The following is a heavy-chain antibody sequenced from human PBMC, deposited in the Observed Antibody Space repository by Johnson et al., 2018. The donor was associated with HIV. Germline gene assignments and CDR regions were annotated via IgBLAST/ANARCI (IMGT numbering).Heavy chain of an antibody. Sequence: EVQLVESGGGVVQPGRSLRLSCVASGFTFSSYGMNWVRQAPGKGLEWVSVIYSGGSTYYADSVKGRFTISRANSKNTRYLQLNSLRAEDTAVYYCARVGGLYCSSTSCYKGDAFDIWGQGTMVTVSS. CDR2: IYSGGST. V-gene: IGHV3-66*01. J-gene: IGHJ3*02. CDR3: ARVGGLYCSSTSCYKGDAFDI. D-gene: IGHD2-2*02. CDR1: GFTFSSYG.